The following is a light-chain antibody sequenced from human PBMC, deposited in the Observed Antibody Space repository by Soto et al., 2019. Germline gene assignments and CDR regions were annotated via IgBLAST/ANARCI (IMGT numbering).Light chain of an antibody. CDR1: QSLSNNIY. Sequence: EIVLTQSPGTLSLSPGERATLXXRASQSLSNNIYLAWYQQKPGQAPRXXIYGASSRATGIPNRFSGSGSGTDFTLTISSLEPEDFAVYYCQQRSEWPITFGQGTRLEIK. CDR3: QQRSEWPIT. CDR2: GAS. V-gene: IGKV3D-20*02. J-gene: IGKJ5*01.